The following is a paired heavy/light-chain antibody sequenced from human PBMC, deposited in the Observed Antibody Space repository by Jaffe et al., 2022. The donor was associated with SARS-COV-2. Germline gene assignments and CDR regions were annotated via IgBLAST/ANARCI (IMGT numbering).Light chain of an antibody. CDR2: EVR. J-gene: IGLJ3*02. Sequence: QSALTQPASVSGSPGQSITISCTGTSSDLGGYNYVSWYQQHPGKAPKLMIYEVRNRPSGVSNRFSGSKSGNTASLTISGLQAEDEADYYCSSYTSNNTRVFGGGTKLTVL. V-gene: IGLV2-14*01. CDR1: SSDLGGYNY. CDR3: SSYTSNNTRV.
Heavy chain of an antibody. D-gene: IGHD6-19*01. J-gene: IGHJ4*02. CDR2: ISSRGSSI. Sequence: EVQLVESGGGLVQPGGSLRLSCAASGFSFSIYEMNWVRQAPGKGLEWVSDISSRGSSIFYAGSVKGRFTISRDNAKNSLYLQMNSLRAEDTAFYYCARVTGSGWYGYCDYWGQGTLVTVSS. CDR3: ARVTGSGWYGYCDY. V-gene: IGHV3-48*03. CDR1: GFSFSIYE.